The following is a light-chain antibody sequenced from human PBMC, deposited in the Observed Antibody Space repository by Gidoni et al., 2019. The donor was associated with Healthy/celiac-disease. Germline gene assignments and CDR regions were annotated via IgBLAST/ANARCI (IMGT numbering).Light chain of an antibody. J-gene: IGLJ2*01. CDR2: KNS. V-gene: IGLV1-47*01. CDR1: SSNIGSNY. Sequence: QSVLTQPPSASGNPGQRVTISCSGSSSNIGSNYVYWYQQPPGTAPKLLIYKNSQRPSGVPDRFSGSKSGTSASLAISGLRSEDEADYYCAAWDDSLSAVVFGGGTKLTVL. CDR3: AAWDDSLSAVV.